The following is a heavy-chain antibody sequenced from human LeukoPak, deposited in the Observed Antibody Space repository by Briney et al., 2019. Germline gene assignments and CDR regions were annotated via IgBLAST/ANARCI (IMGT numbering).Heavy chain of an antibody. CDR1: GGSFSGYY. J-gene: IGHJ3*02. CDR2: INHSGST. CDR3: ARHVLLWFGEIHFDI. V-gene: IGHV4-34*01. Sequence: NPSETLSLTCAVYGGSFSGYYWSWIRQPPGKGLEWIGEINHSGSTNYNPSLKSRVTISVDTSKNQFSLKLSSVTAADTAVYYCARHVLLWFGEIHFDIWGQGTMVTVSS. D-gene: IGHD3-10*01.